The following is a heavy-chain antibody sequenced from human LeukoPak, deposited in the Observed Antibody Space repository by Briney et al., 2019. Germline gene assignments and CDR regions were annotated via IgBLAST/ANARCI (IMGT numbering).Heavy chain of an antibody. D-gene: IGHD3-9*01. V-gene: IGHV1-3*01. Sequence: ASVKVSCKASGHAFTSYAMHWVRQAPGQRLEWMGWINAGNGNTKYSQKFQGRVTITRDTSASTAYMELSSLRSEDTAVYYCARGGGQVLRYFDWLLPHDYWGQGTLVTVSS. CDR3: ARGGGQVLRYFDWLLPHDY. CDR2: INAGNGNT. J-gene: IGHJ4*02. CDR1: GHAFTSYA.